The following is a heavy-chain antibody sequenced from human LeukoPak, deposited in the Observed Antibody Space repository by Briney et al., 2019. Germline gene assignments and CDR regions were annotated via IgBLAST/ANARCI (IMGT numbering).Heavy chain of an antibody. D-gene: IGHD2-2*01. CDR1: GFTFSSYS. CDR2: ISSSSSYI. J-gene: IGHJ4*02. CDR3: ARAKIRLSYCTSTSCYPGY. Sequence: GGSLRLSCAAPGFTFSSYSMNWVRQAPGKGLEWVSSISSSSSYIYYADSVKGRFTISRDNAKNSLYLQMNSLRAEDTAVYYCARAKIRLSYCTSTSCYPGYWGQGTLVTVSS. V-gene: IGHV3-21*01.